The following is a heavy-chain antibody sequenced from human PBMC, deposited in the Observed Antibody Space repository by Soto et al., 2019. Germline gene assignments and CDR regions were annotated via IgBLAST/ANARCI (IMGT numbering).Heavy chain of an antibody. Sequence: PGGSLRHSCAASGFTVSSNYMSWVRQAPGKGLEWVSVIYSGGSTYYADSVKGRFTISRDNSKNTLYLQMNSLRAEDTAVYYCASMVLPMAFDIWGQGTMVTVSS. V-gene: IGHV3-66*01. CDR1: GFTVSSNY. D-gene: IGHD2-8*02. CDR2: IYSGGST. J-gene: IGHJ3*02. CDR3: ASMVLPMAFDI.